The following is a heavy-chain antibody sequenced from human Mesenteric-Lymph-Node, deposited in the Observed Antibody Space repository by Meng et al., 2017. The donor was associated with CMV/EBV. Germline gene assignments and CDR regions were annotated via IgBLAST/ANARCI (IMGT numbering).Heavy chain of an antibody. CDR3: ARVGSTVSSRRRYGLDV. CDR1: GGSIGGYY. Sequence: SETLSLTCTVFGGSIGGYYWTWIRQPPGNGLEWIGHIYYTGSTSDHNPSLQSRVTISVDTTKNQFSLKLSSVTAADTATYYCARVGSTVSSRRRYGLDVWGQGTTVTVSS. CDR2: IYYTGSTS. J-gene: IGHJ6*02. D-gene: IGHD3-9*01. V-gene: IGHV4-59*12.